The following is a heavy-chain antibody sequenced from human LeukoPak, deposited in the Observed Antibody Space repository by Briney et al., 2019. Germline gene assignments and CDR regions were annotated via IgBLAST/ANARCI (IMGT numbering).Heavy chain of an antibody. CDR2: ISAYNGNT. CDR1: GYTFTSYG. D-gene: IGHD4-23*01. Sequence: ASVKASCTASGYTFTSYGISWVRQAPGQGLEWMGWISAYNGNTNYAQKLQGRVTMTTDTSTSTAYMELRSLRSDDTAVYYCARALDYGGPEGYWGQGTLVTVSS. J-gene: IGHJ4*02. V-gene: IGHV1-18*01. CDR3: ARALDYGGPEGY.